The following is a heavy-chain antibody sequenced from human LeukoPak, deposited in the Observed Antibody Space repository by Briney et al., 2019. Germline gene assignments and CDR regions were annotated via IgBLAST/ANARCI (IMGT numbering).Heavy chain of an antibody. J-gene: IGHJ4*02. V-gene: IGHV3-30*19. Sequence: TGRSLRLSCAASGFTFSSYGMHWVRQAPGKGLEWVAVISHDGSKKSYADSVKGRFTISRDNSKNTLYLQMNSLTTEDTAVYYCARDGIARGSGSYLDFWGQGTLVTVSS. D-gene: IGHD3-10*01. CDR1: GFTFSSYG. CDR2: ISHDGSKK. CDR3: ARDGIARGSGSYLDF.